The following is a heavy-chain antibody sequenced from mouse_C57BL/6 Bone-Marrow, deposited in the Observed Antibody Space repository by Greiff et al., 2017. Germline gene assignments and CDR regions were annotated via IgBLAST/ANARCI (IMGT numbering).Heavy chain of an antibody. V-gene: IGHV1-64*01. CDR3: ARTYGYSPPWFAY. CDR1: GYTFTSYW. CDR2: LHPNSGST. Sequence: VQLQQPGAELVKPGASVKLSCKASGYTFTSYWMHWVKQRTVHGLEWIGMLHPNSGSTNYNEKFKSKATLTVDKSSSTAYMQLSSLTSEDSAVYYCARTYGYSPPWFAYWGQGTLVTVSA. D-gene: IGHD2-2*01. J-gene: IGHJ3*01.